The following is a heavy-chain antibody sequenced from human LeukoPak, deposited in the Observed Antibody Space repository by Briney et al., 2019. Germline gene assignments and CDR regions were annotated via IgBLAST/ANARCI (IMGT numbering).Heavy chain of an antibody. CDR1: GYTFTSYG. D-gene: IGHD2-2*01. CDR2: ISAYNGNT. Sequence: GASVKVSCKASGYTFTSYGISWVRQAPGQGLEWMGWISAYNGNTNYAQKLQGRVTMTTDTSTSTAYMELRSLRSDDTAVYYRAREGYCSSTSCSTLYYYYGMDVWGQGTTVTVSS. V-gene: IGHV1-18*01. CDR3: AREGYCSSTSCSTLYYYYGMDV. J-gene: IGHJ6*02.